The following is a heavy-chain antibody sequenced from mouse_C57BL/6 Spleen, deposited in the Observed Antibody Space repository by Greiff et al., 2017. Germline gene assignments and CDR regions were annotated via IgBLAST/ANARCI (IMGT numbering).Heavy chain of an antibody. CDR1: GYTFTSYW. CDR2: IDPSDSYT. D-gene: IGHD2-4*01. Sequence: VQLQQPGAELVMPGASVKLSCKASGYTFTSYWMHWVKQRPGQGLEWIGEIDPSDSYTNYNQKFKGKSTLTVDKSSSTAYMQLSSLTSEDSAVYYCARDDCGGAYWGQGTLVTVSA. CDR3: ARDDCGGAY. V-gene: IGHV1-69*01. J-gene: IGHJ3*01.